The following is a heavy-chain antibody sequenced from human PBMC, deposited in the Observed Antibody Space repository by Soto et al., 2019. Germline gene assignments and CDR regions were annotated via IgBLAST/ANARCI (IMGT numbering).Heavy chain of an antibody. D-gene: IGHD5-12*01. CDR2: FWYDGGNK. CDR3: VRAAGYSGNDYVYYYGMDV. Sequence: QVQLVESGGGVVQPGRSLSLSCAASGFTFSSYGMHWVRQAPGKGLEWVALFWYDGGNKYYADSVKGRFTISRDNSKNTLYLQMNSLRDEDTAVYYCVRAAGYSGNDYVYYYGMDVWGQGTTVTVSS. V-gene: IGHV3-33*01. J-gene: IGHJ6*02. CDR1: GFTFSSYG.